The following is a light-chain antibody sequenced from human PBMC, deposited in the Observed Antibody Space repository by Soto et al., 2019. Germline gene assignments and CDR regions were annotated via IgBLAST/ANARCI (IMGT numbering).Light chain of an antibody. CDR3: QQDNSYWT. Sequence: DIQMTQSPSTLSASVGDRVTITCRASQSISSWLAWYQQKPGKAPKLLIYKASSLESGVPSRFSGSGSGTEFTLTISSLPPDDCATYYCQQDNSYWTFGQGTKVEIK. J-gene: IGKJ1*01. V-gene: IGKV1-5*03. CDR1: QSISSW. CDR2: KAS.